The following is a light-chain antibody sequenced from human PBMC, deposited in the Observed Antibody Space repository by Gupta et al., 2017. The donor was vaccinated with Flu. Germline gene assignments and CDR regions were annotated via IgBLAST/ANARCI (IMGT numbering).Light chain of an antibody. CDR1: NIGSKD. V-gene: IGLV3-21*02. Sequence: GQTARITCGGNNIGSKDVHWYQQKPGQAPVLVVSDDSDRPSGIPERFSGSNSGNTATLTISRVEAGDEADYYCQVWDSSSDHRVFGGGTKLTVL. CDR3: QVWDSSSDHRV. CDR2: DDS. J-gene: IGLJ3*02.